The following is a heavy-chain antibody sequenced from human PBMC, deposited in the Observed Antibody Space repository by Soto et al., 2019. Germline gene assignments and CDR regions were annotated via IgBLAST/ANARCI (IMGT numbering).Heavy chain of an antibody. CDR3: ARGTEGSAAFDI. Sequence: KGAGYRKSVDHRDCGIMAPGQGLEWMGWINPNSGGTNYAQKFQGGVTMTRDTSISTAYMELSRLRSDDTAVYYCARGTEGSAAFDIWGQGTMVTVSS. J-gene: IGHJ3*02. CDR2: INPNSGGT. CDR1: GYRKSVDH. D-gene: IGHD6-19*01. V-gene: IGHV1-2*02.